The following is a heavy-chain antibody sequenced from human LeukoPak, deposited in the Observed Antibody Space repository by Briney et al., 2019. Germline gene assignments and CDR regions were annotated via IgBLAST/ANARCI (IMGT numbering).Heavy chain of an antibody. J-gene: IGHJ5*02. V-gene: IGHV4-61*01. CDR1: GGSVSSGIYY. D-gene: IGHD5-12*01. CDR2: IYNSGST. CDR3: ARGGSGYALNWFDP. Sequence: SETLSLTCTVSGGSVSSGIYYWTWIRQPPGKGLEWIGYIYNSGSTNYNPSLKSRLTISVDSSKNQFSLKLSSVTAADTAVYYCARGGSGYALNWFDPWGQGTLVTV.